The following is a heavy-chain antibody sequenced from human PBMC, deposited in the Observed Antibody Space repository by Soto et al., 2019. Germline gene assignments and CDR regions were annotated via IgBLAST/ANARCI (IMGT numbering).Heavy chain of an antibody. CDR1: GYSISSGYY. Sequence: PSETLSLTCAVSGYSISSGYYWGWLRRPPGRGLEWLGSIYHGGSTYYNQSLNSRVTLSIDMTNNHVSLILNSVTAADTAVYYCARLGPWVPYFCDSNPYTFENWFDPWGQGTLVTVSS. D-gene: IGHD3-16*01. V-gene: IGHV4-38-2*01. J-gene: IGHJ5*02. CDR2: IYHGGST. CDR3: ARLGPWVPYFCDSNPYTFENWFDP.